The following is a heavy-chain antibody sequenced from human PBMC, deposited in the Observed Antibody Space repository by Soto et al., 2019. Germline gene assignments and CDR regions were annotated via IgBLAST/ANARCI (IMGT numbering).Heavy chain of an antibody. Sequence: QVQLVQSGAEVKKPGASVKVSCKASGYTFTSYGISWVRQAPGQGLEWMGWISAYNGNTNYAQKLQGRVTMTTDTXTXTAYMELRSLRSDDTAVYYCARLEVGGSGSYFRVDYWGQGPLVTVSS. CDR2: ISAYNGNT. D-gene: IGHD3-10*01. CDR1: GYTFTSYG. CDR3: ARLEVGGSGSYFRVDY. V-gene: IGHV1-18*01. J-gene: IGHJ4*02.